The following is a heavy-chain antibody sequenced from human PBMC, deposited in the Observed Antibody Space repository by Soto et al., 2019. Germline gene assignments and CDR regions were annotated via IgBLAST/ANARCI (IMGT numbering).Heavy chain of an antibody. CDR2: ISGSGGST. Sequence: GGSLRLSFAASGFTFSSYAMSWVRQAPGKGLEWVSAISGSGGSTYYADSVKGRFTISRDNSKNTLYLQMNSLRAEDTAVYYCARELRYFDWPYFDYWGQGTLVTVSS. CDR1: GFTFSSYA. J-gene: IGHJ4*02. CDR3: ARELRYFDWPYFDY. D-gene: IGHD3-9*01. V-gene: IGHV3-23*01.